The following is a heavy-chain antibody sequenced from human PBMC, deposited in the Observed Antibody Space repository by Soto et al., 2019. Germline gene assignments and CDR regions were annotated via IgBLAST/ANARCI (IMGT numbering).Heavy chain of an antibody. V-gene: IGHV3-49*04. CDR3: TRYYYESSGYYVY. CDR2: IRSEANGGTT. D-gene: IGHD3-22*01. J-gene: IGHJ4*02. Sequence: GGSLRLSCTGSGFSFGSYALSWVRQAPGKGLEWVGVIRSEANGGTTDYAASVKGRITISRDDSKSIAYMEINSLQTEDTAVYYCTRYYYESSGYYVYWGQGALVTVSS. CDR1: GFSFGSYA.